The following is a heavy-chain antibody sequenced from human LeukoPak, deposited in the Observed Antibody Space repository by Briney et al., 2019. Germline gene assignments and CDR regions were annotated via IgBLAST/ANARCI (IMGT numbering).Heavy chain of an antibody. CDR2: ISGSGGST. CDR3: AKAEYSSNYGMDV. CDR1: GFTFSSYA. Sequence: GGSLRLSCAASGFTFSSYAMSWVRQAPGKGLEWVSAISGSGGSTYYADSVKGRFAISRDNSKNTLYLQMNSLRAEDTAVYYCAKAEYSSNYGMDVWGQGTTVTVSS. V-gene: IGHV3-23*01. J-gene: IGHJ6*02. D-gene: IGHD6-6*01.